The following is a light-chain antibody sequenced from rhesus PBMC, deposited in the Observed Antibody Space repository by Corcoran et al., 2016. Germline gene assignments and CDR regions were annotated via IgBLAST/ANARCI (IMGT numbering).Light chain of an antibody. CDR3: QQYNSAPWT. J-gene: IGKJ1*01. Sequence: DIQMTQSPSSLSASVGDRVTITCRASQGISSWLAWYQQKPGKAPKLLIDKASSLQSGVPSRFSGSGSGTDFNLTISSLHPEDFATYYCQQYNSAPWTFGQGTKVEIK. CDR1: QGISSW. CDR2: KAS. V-gene: IGKV1-21*01.